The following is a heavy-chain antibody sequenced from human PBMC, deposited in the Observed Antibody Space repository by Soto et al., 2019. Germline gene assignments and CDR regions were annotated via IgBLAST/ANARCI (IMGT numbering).Heavy chain of an antibody. CDR3: ARVGYCSSTPCWPIGYFEY. CDR2: LFSSGST. V-gene: IGHV4-59*01. J-gene: IGHJ4*02. D-gene: IGHD2-2*01. CDR1: GDSISSFY. Sequence: QVQLQESGPGLVKPSETLSLTCTVSGDSISSFYWTWIRQPPGKGLEWVGYLFSSGSTNYNPSLKIRVTISVDTSENQFSLKLTSVTAADTAVYYCARVGYCSSTPCWPIGYFEYWGQGTLVTVSS.